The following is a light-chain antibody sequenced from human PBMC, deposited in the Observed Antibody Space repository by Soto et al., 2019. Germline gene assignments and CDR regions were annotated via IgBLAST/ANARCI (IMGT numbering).Light chain of an antibody. J-gene: IGKJ1*01. CDR2: TTS. CDR3: QQYHIWPSWT. Sequence: EIVLTQSPGTLSLSPGERATLTCTASQSVTSSCLAWYQRKPGQAPRLLIHTTSIRATDIPDRFSGSGSGTDFTLTISRLEPEDFAVYFCQQYHIWPSWTFGQGTKVELK. CDR1: QSVTSSC. V-gene: IGKV3-20*01.